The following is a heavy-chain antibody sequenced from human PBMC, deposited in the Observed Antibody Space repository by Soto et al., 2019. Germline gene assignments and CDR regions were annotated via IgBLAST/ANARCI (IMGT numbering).Heavy chain of an antibody. CDR1: GDSISNGDYC. Sequence: SETLSLTCTVSGDSISNGDYCWSWIRQPPGKGLEWIGYIYHSGSTYYTPSLKSRVTISVDTSKNQFSLKLSSVTAADTAVYYCATDHALAGTSVSDYWGQGTLVTVSS. J-gene: IGHJ4*02. CDR3: ATDHALAGTSVSDY. D-gene: IGHD1-7*01. V-gene: IGHV4-30-4*01. CDR2: IYHSGST.